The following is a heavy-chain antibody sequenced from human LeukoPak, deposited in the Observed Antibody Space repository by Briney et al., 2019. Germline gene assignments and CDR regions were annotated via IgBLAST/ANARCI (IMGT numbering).Heavy chain of an antibody. Sequence: PGGSLRLSCAASGFTFSSYGMHWVRQAPGKWLEWVAVISYDGSNKYYADSVKGRFTISRDNSKNTLYLQMNSLRAEDTAVYYCARESIAVAGLIFDYWGQGTLVTVSS. CDR1: GFTFSSYG. V-gene: IGHV3-30*03. D-gene: IGHD6-19*01. J-gene: IGHJ4*02. CDR2: ISYDGSNK. CDR3: ARESIAVAGLIFDY.